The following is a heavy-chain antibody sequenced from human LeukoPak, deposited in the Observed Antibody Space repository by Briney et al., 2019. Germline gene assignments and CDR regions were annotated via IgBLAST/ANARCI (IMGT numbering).Heavy chain of an antibody. CDR1: GFTFSGNW. V-gene: IGHV3-7*01. J-gene: IGHJ4*02. Sequence: PGGSLTLSCEASGFTFSGNWMSWVRQAPGKGLEWVASINPDGSQKLYVDSVKGRFTISRDNTKSSPYLQMNSLGAEDTAMYYCAKLLGTATTYDSWGQGTRVTVSS. D-gene: IGHD5-24*01. CDR2: INPDGSQK. CDR3: AKLLGTATTYDS.